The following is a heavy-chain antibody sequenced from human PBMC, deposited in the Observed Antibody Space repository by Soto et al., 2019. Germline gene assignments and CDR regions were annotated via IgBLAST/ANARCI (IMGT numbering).Heavy chain of an antibody. CDR1: GFTFSSYA. D-gene: IGHD1-26*01. J-gene: IGHJ4*01. CDR3: AKDRRSGNYYGNYFYY. Sequence: PGGSLRLSCAASGFTFSSYAITWVRQAPGKGLEWVSTISGGDGTTYYADSVKGRFTISRDNSRNTLYLQMNSLRAEDTAVYYCAKDRRSGNYYGNYFYYWAQGTPVPVSS. CDR2: ISGGDGTT. V-gene: IGHV3-23*01.